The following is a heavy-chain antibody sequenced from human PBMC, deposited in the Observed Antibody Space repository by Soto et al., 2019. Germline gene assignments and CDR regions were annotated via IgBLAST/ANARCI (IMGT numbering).Heavy chain of an antibody. Sequence: SETLSLTCAVYGGSFSGYYWSWIRQPPGKGLEWIGEINHSGSTNYNPSLKSRVTITVDTSKNQFSLKLSSVTAADTAVYYCARGYKTRLSTVTTGYYYYMDVWGKGTTVTVSS. CDR1: GGSFSGYY. CDR2: INHSGST. V-gene: IGHV4-34*01. CDR3: ARGYKTRLSTVTTGYYYYMDV. J-gene: IGHJ6*03. D-gene: IGHD4-17*01.